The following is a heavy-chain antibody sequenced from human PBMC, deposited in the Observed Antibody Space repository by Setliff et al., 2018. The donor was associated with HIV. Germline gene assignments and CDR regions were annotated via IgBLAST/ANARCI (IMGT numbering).Heavy chain of an antibody. J-gene: IGHJ5*02. Sequence: LRLSCAASGFTFSNYWMDWVRQAPGKGLEWVATIKRDGSEIYYMDSVKGRFTISRDNARTSLFLEMRSLRDEDTAVYLCANLWELGAWGQGTLVTVSS. CDR3: ANLWELGA. D-gene: IGHD3-16*01. CDR2: IKRDGSEI. V-gene: IGHV3-7*03. CDR1: GFTFSNYW.